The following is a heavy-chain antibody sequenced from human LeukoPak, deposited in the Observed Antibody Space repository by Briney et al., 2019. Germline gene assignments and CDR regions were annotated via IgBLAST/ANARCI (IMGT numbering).Heavy chain of an antibody. V-gene: IGHV4-59*12. Sequence: PSETLSLTCSVSGGSISGYYWTWIRQPPGKRLEWVGYIFYSGSTSYNPSLKSRVTISLDTSKNQFSLKVGSVSAADTAVYYCVRVGVENFYYFYASDVWGQGTTVTVSS. D-gene: IGHD1-26*01. CDR1: GGSISGYY. J-gene: IGHJ6*02. CDR2: IFYSGST. CDR3: VRVGVENFYYFYASDV.